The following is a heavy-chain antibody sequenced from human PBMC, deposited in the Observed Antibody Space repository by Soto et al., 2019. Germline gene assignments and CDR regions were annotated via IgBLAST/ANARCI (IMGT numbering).Heavy chain of an antibody. CDR1: GFTFSSYA. CDR3: AKGRIAARGYWYFDL. Sequence: EVQLLESGGGLVQPGGSLRLSCAASGFTFSSYAMSWVRQAPGKGLEWVSAISGGGGSTYYADSVKGRFPISGDNSKNTLYLQMNSLRAEDTAVYYCAKGRIAARGYWYFDLWGRGTLVTVSS. V-gene: IGHV3-23*01. D-gene: IGHD6-6*01. CDR2: ISGGGGST. J-gene: IGHJ2*01.